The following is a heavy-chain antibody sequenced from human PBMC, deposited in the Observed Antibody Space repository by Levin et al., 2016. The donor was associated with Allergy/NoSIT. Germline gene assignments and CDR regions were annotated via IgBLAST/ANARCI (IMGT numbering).Heavy chain of an antibody. V-gene: IGHV4-61*01. Sequence: SETLSLTCTVSGGSVSSGSYYWSWIRQPPGKGLEWIGYIYYSGSTNYNPSLKSRVTISVNTSKNQFSLKLSSVTAADTAVYYCARLTLYSSSWLIFGYWGQGTLVTVSS. CDR3: ARLTLYSSSWLIFGY. J-gene: IGHJ4*02. CDR1: GGSVSSGSYY. D-gene: IGHD6-13*01. CDR2: IYYSGST.